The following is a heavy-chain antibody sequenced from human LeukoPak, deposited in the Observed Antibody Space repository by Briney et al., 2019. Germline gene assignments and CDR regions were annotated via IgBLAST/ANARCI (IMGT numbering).Heavy chain of an antibody. Sequence: GGSLRLSCAASGFTFSSYGMHWVRQAPGKGLEWVAFIRYDGSNKYYADSVEGRFTISRDNSKNTLYLQMNSLRAEDTAVYYCAKSRVAAAGIGFYWGQGTLVTVSS. J-gene: IGHJ4*02. CDR3: AKSRVAAAGIGFY. CDR1: GFTFSSYG. CDR2: IRYDGSNK. D-gene: IGHD6-13*01. V-gene: IGHV3-30*02.